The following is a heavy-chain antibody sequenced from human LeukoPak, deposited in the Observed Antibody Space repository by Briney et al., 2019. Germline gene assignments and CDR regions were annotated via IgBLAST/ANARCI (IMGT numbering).Heavy chain of an antibody. CDR3: AAGTAADY. CDR2: ISSSSYR. V-gene: IGHV3-11*03. Sequence: KPGGSLRLSCVVSGIPFSDYYMNWIRQAPGKGLEWISYISSSSYRDYAASVKGRFTISRDNAKNVLYLQMNSLRIEDTAVYYCAAGTAADYWGLGTLVAVSS. J-gene: IGHJ4*02. D-gene: IGHD6-13*01. CDR1: GIPFSDYY.